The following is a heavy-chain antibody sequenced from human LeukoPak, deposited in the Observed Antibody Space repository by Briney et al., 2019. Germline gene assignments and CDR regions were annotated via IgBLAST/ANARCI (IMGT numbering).Heavy chain of an antibody. CDR1: GGSISSSSYY. CDR2: IHYSGST. D-gene: IGHD2-15*01. CDR3: ARGYCSGGSCYSYYYYNYMDV. J-gene: IGHJ6*03. V-gene: IGHV4-39*07. Sequence: SETLSLTCTVSGGSISSSSYYWGWIRQPPGKGLEWIGSIHYSGSTNYNPSLKSRVTISVDTSKNQFSLKLSSVTAADTAVYYCARGYCSGGSCYSYYYYNYMDVWGKGTTVTISS.